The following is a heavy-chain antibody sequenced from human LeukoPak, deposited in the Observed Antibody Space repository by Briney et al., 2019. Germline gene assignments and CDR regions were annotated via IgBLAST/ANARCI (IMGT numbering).Heavy chain of an antibody. CDR3: ARGPYSKYYYYYGMDV. Sequence: SVKASCKASGGTFSSYAISWVRQAPGQGLEWMGGIIPIFGTANYAQKFQGRVTITADESTSTAYMELSSLRSEDTAVYYCARGPYSKYYYYYGMDVWGQGTTVTVSS. V-gene: IGHV1-69*13. J-gene: IGHJ6*02. CDR1: GGTFSSYA. CDR2: IIPIFGTA. D-gene: IGHD4-11*01.